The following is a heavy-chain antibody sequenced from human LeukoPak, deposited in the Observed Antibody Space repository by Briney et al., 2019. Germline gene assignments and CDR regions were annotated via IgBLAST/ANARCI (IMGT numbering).Heavy chain of an antibody. CDR3: ARDQRGSGFDAFDI. V-gene: IGHV4-59*01. CDR1: GGSISSYY. J-gene: IGHJ3*02. D-gene: IGHD5-12*01. CDR2: IYYSGST. Sequence: SETLSLTCTVSGGSISSYYWSWIRQPPGKGLEWIGYIYYSGSTNYNPSLKSRVTISVDTSKNQFSLKLSSVTAADMAVYYCARDQRGSGFDAFDIWGQGTMVTVSS.